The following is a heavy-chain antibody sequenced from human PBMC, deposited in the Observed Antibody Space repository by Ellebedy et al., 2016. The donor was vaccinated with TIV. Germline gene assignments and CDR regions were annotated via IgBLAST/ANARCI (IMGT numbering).Heavy chain of an antibody. V-gene: IGHV4-59*08. D-gene: IGHD1-26*01. J-gene: IGHJ2*01. CDR2: IYDSGST. CDR1: GGSISSYY. Sequence: MPSETLSLTCTVPGGSISSYYWSWIRQPPGKGLEWIGYIYDSGSTNYNPSLKSRVTISVDTSKNQFSLKLNSVTAADTAVYYCARVGGDLLRTYWYFDLWGRGTLVTVSS. CDR3: ARVGGDLLRTYWYFDL.